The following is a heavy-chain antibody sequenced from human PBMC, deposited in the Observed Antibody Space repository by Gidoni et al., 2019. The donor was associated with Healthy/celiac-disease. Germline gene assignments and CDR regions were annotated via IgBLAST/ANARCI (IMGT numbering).Heavy chain of an antibody. Sequence: QVQLQESGPGLVKPSGTLSLTCAVSGGSISSSNWWSWVRQPPGKGLEWIGEIYHSGSTNYNPSLKSRVTISVDKSKNQFSLKLSSVPAADTAVYYCASRYQLLIDLGWFDPWGQGTLVTVSS. J-gene: IGHJ5*02. CDR2: IYHSGST. CDR1: GGSISSSNW. CDR3: ASRYQLLIDLGWFDP. V-gene: IGHV4-4*02. D-gene: IGHD2-2*01.